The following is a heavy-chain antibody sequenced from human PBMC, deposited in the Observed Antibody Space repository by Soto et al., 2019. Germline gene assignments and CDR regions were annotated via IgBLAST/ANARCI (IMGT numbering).Heavy chain of an antibody. D-gene: IGHD3-10*01. CDR1: GFTFSSYG. J-gene: IGHJ4*02. Sequence: GGTLRLCCAASGFTFSSYGMHWVRQAPGKGLEWVAVISYDGSNKYYADSVKGRFTISRDNSKNTLYLQMNSLRAEDTAVYYCAKDRGVYFDYWGQGTLVTVSS. CDR3: AKDRGVYFDY. CDR2: ISYDGSNK. V-gene: IGHV3-30*18.